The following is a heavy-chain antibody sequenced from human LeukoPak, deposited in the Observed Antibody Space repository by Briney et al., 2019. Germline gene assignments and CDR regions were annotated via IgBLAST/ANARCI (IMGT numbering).Heavy chain of an antibody. CDR2: IYYSGST. V-gene: IGHV4-39*07. CDR1: GGSISSSSYY. CDR3: ARDSSYYDILTGYYGTYYFDY. D-gene: IGHD3-9*01. Sequence: SETLSLTCTVSGGSISSSSYYWGWIRQPPGKGLEWIGSIYYSGSTYYNPSLKSRVTISVDTSKNQFSLKLSSVTAADTAVYYCARDSSYYDILTGYYGTYYFDYWGQGTLVTVSS. J-gene: IGHJ4*02.